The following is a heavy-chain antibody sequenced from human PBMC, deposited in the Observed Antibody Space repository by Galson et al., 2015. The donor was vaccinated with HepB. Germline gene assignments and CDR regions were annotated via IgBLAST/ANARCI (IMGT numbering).Heavy chain of an antibody. V-gene: IGHV3-69-1*01. J-gene: IGHJ3*02. CDR3: ARGRDYAFDI. CDR2: ISTSGVV. D-gene: IGHD3-16*01. CDR1: GINVNNDA. Sequence: SLRLSCAASGINVNNDALDWVRQAPGKGLEWLSFISTSGVVSYADSVKGRLTISRDTVKNSLYLQMNSLRAEDTAMYYCARGRDYAFDIWGLGTMVTVSS.